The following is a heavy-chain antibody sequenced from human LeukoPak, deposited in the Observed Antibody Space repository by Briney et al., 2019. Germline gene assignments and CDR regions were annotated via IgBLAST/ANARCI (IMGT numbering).Heavy chain of an antibody. CDR2: INPNSGGT. V-gene: IGHV1-2*02. J-gene: IGHJ5*02. D-gene: IGHD6-19*01. CDR3: ARVAVGIAVGSGNWFDP. Sequence: ASVKVSCKASGYTFTGYYMHWVRQAHGQGLEWMGWINPNSGGTNYAQKFQGRVTMTRDTSISTAYMELSRLRSDDTAVYYCARVAVGIAVGSGNWFDPWGQGTLVTVSS. CDR1: GYTFTGYY.